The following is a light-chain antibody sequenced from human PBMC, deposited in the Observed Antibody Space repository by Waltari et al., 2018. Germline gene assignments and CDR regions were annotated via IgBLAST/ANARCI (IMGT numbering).Light chain of an antibody. CDR1: QSVSRA. CDR2: GAS. Sequence: EIVLTQSPGTLSLSPGERVTLSCRASQSVSRALAWYQQKPGQGPRLLIYGASSRATGIPDRFSGSGSGTDFSLTISRLEPEDVAVYYCQHYVRLPVTFGQGTKVEIK. V-gene: IGKV3-20*01. J-gene: IGKJ1*01. CDR3: QHYVRLPVT.